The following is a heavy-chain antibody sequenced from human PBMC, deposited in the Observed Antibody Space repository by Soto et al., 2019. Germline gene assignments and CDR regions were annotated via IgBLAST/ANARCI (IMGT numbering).Heavy chain of an antibody. CDR2: LGGTGGRA. V-gene: IGHV3-23*01. D-gene: IGHD3-9*01. Sequence: EVQLLESGGGLVQPGGSLRLSCAASGFTFSSYAMCWVRQAPGKGLEWVSALGGTGGRAYYADSVKGRFTVSRDNSRNTLFLQMNSLRVEDTAIYYCAQADRPYYEILTGPDYWGQGTRVTVSS. CDR3: AQADRPYYEILTGPDY. J-gene: IGHJ4*02. CDR1: GFTFSSYA.